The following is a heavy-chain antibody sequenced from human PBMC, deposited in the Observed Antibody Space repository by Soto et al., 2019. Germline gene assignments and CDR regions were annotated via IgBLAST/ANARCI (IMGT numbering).Heavy chain of an antibody. J-gene: IGHJ1*01. CDR2: INAGNGDT. CDR1: GYTFTSFP. D-gene: IGHD2-21*01. CDR3: TRAPRGEN. Sequence: ASVKVSCKASGYTFTSFPIHWVRQAPGQRLEWMGWINAGNGDTKYSQKFQGRVTVTRDTSASTAYMELISLRSEDTAVYYRTRAPRGENWGQGTLVTVSS. V-gene: IGHV1-3*01.